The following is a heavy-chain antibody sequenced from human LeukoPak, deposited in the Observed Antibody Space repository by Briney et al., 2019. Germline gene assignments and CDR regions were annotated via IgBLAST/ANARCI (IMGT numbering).Heavy chain of an antibody. CDR1: GFTFSSYG. D-gene: IGHD6-13*01. V-gene: IGHV3-30*02. Sequence: PGGSLRLSCAASGFTFSSYGMHWVRQAPGKGLEWVAFIRYDGSNKYYADSVKGRFTISRDNSKNTLYLQMNGLRAEDTAVYYCAKIGEQQTYRDYWGQGTLVTVSS. CDR3: AKIGEQQTYRDY. J-gene: IGHJ4*02. CDR2: IRYDGSNK.